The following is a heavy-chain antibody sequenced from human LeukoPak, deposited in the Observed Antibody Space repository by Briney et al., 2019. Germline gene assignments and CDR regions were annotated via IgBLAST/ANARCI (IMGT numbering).Heavy chain of an antibody. CDR2: IWYDGSNK. J-gene: IGHJ6*02. V-gene: IGHV3-33*01. CDR3: ARDGTSVVPAASYYYYGMDV. CDR1: GFTFSSYG. D-gene: IGHD2-2*01. Sequence: GGSLRLSCAASGFTFSSYGMHWVRQAPGKGLEWVAVIWYDGSNKYYADSVKGRFTISRDNSKNTLYLHMNSLRAEDKAVYYCARDGTSVVPAASYYYYGMDVWGQGTTVTVSS.